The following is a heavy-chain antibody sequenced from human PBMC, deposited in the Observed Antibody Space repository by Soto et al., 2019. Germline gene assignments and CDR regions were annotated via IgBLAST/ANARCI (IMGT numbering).Heavy chain of an antibody. CDR3: ARGGGVGVAGSAAFDM. CDR2: INPATGAA. CDR1: GYPVTAYY. Sequence: QLHLVQSGAVVKKPGASVTVSCSASGYPVTAYYMHWVRQAPGRGLEWMGGINPATGAAKYTQTFQGRGTLPRDPSTSTVLMELGGLTSEDTAAFFCARGGGVGVAGSAAFDMWGQGTLVTVSS. J-gene: IGHJ3*02. D-gene: IGHD3-3*01. V-gene: IGHV1-2*02.